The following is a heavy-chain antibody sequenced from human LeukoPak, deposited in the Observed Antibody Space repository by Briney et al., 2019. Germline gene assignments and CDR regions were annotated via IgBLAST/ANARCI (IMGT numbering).Heavy chain of an antibody. CDR2: INHSGST. V-gene: IGHV4-34*01. CDR1: GGSFSGYY. D-gene: IGHD3-3*01. J-gene: IGHJ4*02. Sequence: SETLSLTCAVYGGSFSGYYWSWIRQPPGKGRKWIGEINHSGSTNYNPSLKSRVTISVDTSKNQFSLKLSSVTAADTAVYYCAREGAELTYYDFWSGYSPHASPRYYFDYWGQGTLVTVSS. CDR3: AREGAELTYYDFWSGYSPHASPRYYFDY.